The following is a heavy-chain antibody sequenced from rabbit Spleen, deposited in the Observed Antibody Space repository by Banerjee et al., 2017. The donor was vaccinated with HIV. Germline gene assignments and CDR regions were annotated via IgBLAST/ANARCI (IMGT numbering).Heavy chain of an antibody. D-gene: IGHD8-1*01. J-gene: IGHJ4*01. CDR1: GFSFSSNDY. CDR3: ARDAGSGDYIDVYFNL. V-gene: IGHV1S40*01. Sequence: QSLEESGGGLVQPEGSLTLTCKASGFSFSSNDYICWVRQAPGKGLEWIACTAAGRSAFTYYASWAKGRFTCSKASSTTVTLQMTSLTDADTATYFCARDAGSGDYIDVYFNLWGQGTLVTVS. CDR2: TAAGRSAFT.